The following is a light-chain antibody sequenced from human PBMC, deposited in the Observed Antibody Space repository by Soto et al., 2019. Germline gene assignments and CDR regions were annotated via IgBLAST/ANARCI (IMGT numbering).Light chain of an antibody. CDR2: WAY. Sequence: DIVMTQSPDSLAVSLGERATINCKSSQNLLYTSNNKNYLAWYQQKPRQPPNLLIYWAYTRESGVPDRFTGSGSGTEFTLTISSLQAEDVAVYYCQQYYSTPPTFGQGTKLEIK. CDR1: QNLLYTSNNKNY. CDR3: QQYYSTPPT. J-gene: IGKJ2*01. V-gene: IGKV4-1*01.